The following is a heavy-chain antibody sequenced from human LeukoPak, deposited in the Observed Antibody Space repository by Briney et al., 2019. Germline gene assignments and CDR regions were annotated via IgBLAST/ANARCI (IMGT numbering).Heavy chain of an antibody. Sequence: SETLSLTCTVSGDSISSGGYYWNWIRQPPGKGLEWIGYIYHSGITNYNPSLKSRVTISIDRSKNQFSLKLSSVSAADTAVYYCARGEGPIIWDYWGQGTLVTVSS. V-gene: IGHV4-30-2*01. J-gene: IGHJ4*02. CDR2: IYHSGIT. CDR3: ARGEGPIIWDY. CDR1: GDSISSGGYY. D-gene: IGHD1-14*01.